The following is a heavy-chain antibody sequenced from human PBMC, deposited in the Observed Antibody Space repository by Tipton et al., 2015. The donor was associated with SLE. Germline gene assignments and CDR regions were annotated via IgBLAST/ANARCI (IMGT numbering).Heavy chain of an antibody. CDR1: GGSISTYY. Sequence: TLSLTCTVSGGSISTYYWSWIRQPPKQGLEWIGWIYHTGSTDYNPSLKSRVTISVDTSKNQFSLKLSSVTAADTAVYYCARPGRGHDAFDIWGRGTMVTVSS. CDR3: ARPGRGHDAFDI. CDR2: IYHTGST. D-gene: IGHD3-10*01. J-gene: IGHJ3*02. V-gene: IGHV4-59*12.